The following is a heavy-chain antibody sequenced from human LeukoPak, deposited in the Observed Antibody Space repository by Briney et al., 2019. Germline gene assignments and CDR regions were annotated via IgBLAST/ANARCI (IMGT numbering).Heavy chain of an antibody. J-gene: IGHJ3*02. Sequence: GRSLRLSCAASGFTFSSYGMHWVRQAPGKGLERVAVISYDGSNKYYADSVKGRFTISRDNSKNTLYLQMNSLRAEDTAVYYCAKDLGSGYDYYAFDIWGQGTMVTVSS. V-gene: IGHV3-30*18. CDR3: AKDLGSGYDYYAFDI. CDR2: ISYDGSNK. D-gene: IGHD5-12*01. CDR1: GFTFSSYG.